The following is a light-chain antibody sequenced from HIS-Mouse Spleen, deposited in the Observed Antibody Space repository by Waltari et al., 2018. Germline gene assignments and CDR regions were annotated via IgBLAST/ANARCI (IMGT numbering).Light chain of an antibody. CDR3: YSTDSSGTYVV. CDR1: ALPKTY. V-gene: IGLV3-10*01. J-gene: IGLJ2*01. Sequence: SYELTQPPSVSVSPGQTARITCSGDALPKTYAYWYQQKSGQAPVLVIYEDSKRPSGIPERFSGSSSGTMATLTISGAQVEDEADYYCYSTDSSGTYVVFGGGTKLTVL. CDR2: EDS.